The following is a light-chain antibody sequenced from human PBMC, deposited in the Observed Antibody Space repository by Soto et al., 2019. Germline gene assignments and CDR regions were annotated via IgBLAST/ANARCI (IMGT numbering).Light chain of an antibody. Sequence: EIVLTQSPGTLSLSPVERATLSCRASQSVGSSLAWYQQKLGQAPRLLIYAASDRATGIPGRFSGSGSGTDFTLIISSLEPEDFAFYYCQQGNTWPWTFGQGTKVDI. V-gene: IGKV3-11*01. CDR2: AAS. J-gene: IGKJ1*01. CDR3: QQGNTWPWT. CDR1: QSVGSS.